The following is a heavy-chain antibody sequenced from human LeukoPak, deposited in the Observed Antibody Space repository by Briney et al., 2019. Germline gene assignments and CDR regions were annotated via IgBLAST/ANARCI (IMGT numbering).Heavy chain of an antibody. V-gene: IGHV4-59*01. J-gene: IGHJ4*02. Sequence: SETLSLTCTVSGGSISSYYWSWIRQPPGKGLEWIGYIYYSGSTNYNPSLKSRVTISVDTSKNQFSLKLSSVTAADTAVYYCARGLAAAGTWFDYCGQGTLVTVSS. D-gene: IGHD6-13*01. CDR3: ARGLAAAGTWFDY. CDR2: IYYSGST. CDR1: GGSISSYY.